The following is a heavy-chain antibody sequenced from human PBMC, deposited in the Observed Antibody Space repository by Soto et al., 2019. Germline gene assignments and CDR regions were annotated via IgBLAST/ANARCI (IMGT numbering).Heavy chain of an antibody. CDR1: GYTFTSYA. D-gene: IGHD3-9*01. Sequence: ASVKVSCKASGYTFTSYAMHWVRQAPGQRLEWMGWINAGNGNTKYSQKFQGRVTITMDTSASTAYMELSSLRSEDTAVYYCARENYDILTGRRLMDYYYMDVWGKGTTVTVSS. J-gene: IGHJ6*03. CDR3: ARENYDILTGRRLMDYYYMDV. V-gene: IGHV1-3*01. CDR2: INAGNGNT.